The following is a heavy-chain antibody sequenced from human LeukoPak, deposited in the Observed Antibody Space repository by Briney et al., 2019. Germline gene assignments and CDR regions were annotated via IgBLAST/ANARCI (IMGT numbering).Heavy chain of an antibody. CDR3: ARDSGAVTYYYYYMDV. J-gene: IGHJ6*03. CDR2: ISWNSGSI. V-gene: IGHV3-9*01. CDR1: GFTFDDYG. D-gene: IGHD2-21*02. Sequence: GGSLRLSCAASGFTFDDYGMSWVRQAPGKGLEWVSGISWNSGSIGYADSVKGRFTISRDNSKNTLYPQMNSLRAEDTAVYYCARDSGAVTYYYYYMDVWGKGTTVTVSS.